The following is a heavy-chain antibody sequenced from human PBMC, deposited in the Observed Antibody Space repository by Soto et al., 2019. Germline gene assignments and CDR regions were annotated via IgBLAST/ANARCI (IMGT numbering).Heavy chain of an antibody. V-gene: IGHV4-34*01. CDR1: GGSFSGYY. CDR2: INHSGST. D-gene: IGHD6-13*01. Sequence: SETLSLTCAVYGGSFSGYYWSWIRQPPGKGLEWIGEINHSGSTNYNPSLKSRVTISVDTSKNQFSLKLSSVTAADTAVYYCARGGAAAGTGDYYYYMDVWGKGTTVTVSS. CDR3: ARGGAAAGTGDYYYYMDV. J-gene: IGHJ6*03.